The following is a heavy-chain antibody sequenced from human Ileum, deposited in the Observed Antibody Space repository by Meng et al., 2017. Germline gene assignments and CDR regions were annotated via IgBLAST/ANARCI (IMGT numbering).Heavy chain of an antibody. CDR2: IYGDGDD. CDR3: GHWDRFGYVNADY. CDR1: GCSLNSGRVG. J-gene: IGHJ4*02. V-gene: IGHV2-5*02. Sequence: HITVSDPRPPLFNPTQSIPLTCTLSGCSLNSGRVGVGWFRQHPGKALEWVAMIYGDGDDYYSPSLKSRVTIIKDTSKNQVVLTMTNMDPVDTATYYCGHWDRFGYVNADYWGQGTLVTVSS. D-gene: IGHD5-18*01.